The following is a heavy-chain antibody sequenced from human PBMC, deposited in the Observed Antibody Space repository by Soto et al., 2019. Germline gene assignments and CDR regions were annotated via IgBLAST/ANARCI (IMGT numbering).Heavy chain of an antibody. D-gene: IGHD2-2*01. CDR1: GYTFTSYY. J-gene: IGHJ4*02. CDR2: INPSGGST. Sequence: PSVKVSCKASGYTFTSYYMHWVRQAPGQGLEWMGIINPSGGSTSYAQKFQGRVTMTRDTSTSTVYMELSSLRSEDTAVYYCARGRDIVVVPAAIDYWGQGTLVHRLL. CDR3: ARGRDIVVVPAAIDY. V-gene: IGHV1-46*01.